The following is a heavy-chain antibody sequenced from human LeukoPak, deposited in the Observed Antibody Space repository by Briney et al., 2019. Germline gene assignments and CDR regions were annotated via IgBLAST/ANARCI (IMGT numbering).Heavy chain of an antibody. D-gene: IGHD1-7*01. V-gene: IGHV4-59*01. J-gene: IGHJ4*02. CDR3: ARANWNYLTSYFDY. CDR1: GGSISSYY. CDR2: IYYSGST. Sequence: SETLSLTCTVSGGSISSYYWSWIRQPAGKGLEWIGYIYYSGSTNYNPPLKSRVTISVDTSKNQFSLKLSSVTAADTAVYYCARANWNYLTSYFDYWGQGTLVTVSS.